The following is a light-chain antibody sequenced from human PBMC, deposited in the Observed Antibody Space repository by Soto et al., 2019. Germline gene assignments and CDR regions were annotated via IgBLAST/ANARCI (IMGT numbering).Light chain of an antibody. V-gene: IGKV3-20*01. CDR3: QHSGSSPIT. Sequence: ERVLKQSPGTLSLSPGERATLSCRASQSVSSSYLAWYQQKPGQAPRLLIYGASNRATSIPDRFSGSGSGTDFTLTISRLEPEDFAVYFCQHSGSSPITFGQGTRLEIK. CDR1: QSVSSSY. CDR2: GAS. J-gene: IGKJ5*01.